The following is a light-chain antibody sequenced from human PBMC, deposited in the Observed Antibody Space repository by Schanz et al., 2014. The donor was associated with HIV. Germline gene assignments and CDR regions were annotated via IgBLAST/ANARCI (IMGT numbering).Light chain of an antibody. CDR3: QQYNNWPAWT. Sequence: DIVLTQSPDTLSVSPGERATLSCRASQSVSSSLAWYQQKPGQAPRLLIFGASNRATDIPARFSGNGSGTEFTLTISSLQSEDFAVYYCQQYNNWPAWTFGQGTKVEIK. CDR1: QSVSSS. CDR2: GAS. V-gene: IGKV3-15*01. J-gene: IGKJ1*01.